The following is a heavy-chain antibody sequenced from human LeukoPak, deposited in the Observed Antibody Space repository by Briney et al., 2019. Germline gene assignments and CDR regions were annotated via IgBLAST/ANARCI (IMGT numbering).Heavy chain of an antibody. V-gene: IGHV4-39*01. Sequence: SETLSLTCTVSGGSISSCSYYWGWIRQPPGKGLEWIGSIYYSGSTYYNPSLKSRVTISVDTSKNQFSLKLSSVTAADTAVYYCATDPSSAFDYWGQGTLVTVSS. CDR3: ATDPSSAFDY. J-gene: IGHJ4*02. D-gene: IGHD6-25*01. CDR1: GGSISSCSYY. CDR2: IYYSGST.